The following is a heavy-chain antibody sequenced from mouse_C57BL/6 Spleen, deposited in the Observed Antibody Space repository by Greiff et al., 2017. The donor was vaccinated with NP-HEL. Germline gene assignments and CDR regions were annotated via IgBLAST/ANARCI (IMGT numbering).Heavy chain of an antibody. J-gene: IGHJ4*01. CDR2: IYPGSGST. V-gene: IGHV1-55*01. D-gene: IGHD1-1*01. CDR1: GYTFTSYW. CDR3: ERNYYGSSPYAMDY. Sequence: QVQLQQPGAELVKPGASVKLSCKASGYTFTSYWITWVKQRPGQGLEWIGDIYPGSGSTNYNEKFKSKSTLTVDTSSSTAYMQLSSLTSEDSAVYDCERNYYGSSPYAMDYWGQGTSVTVSS.